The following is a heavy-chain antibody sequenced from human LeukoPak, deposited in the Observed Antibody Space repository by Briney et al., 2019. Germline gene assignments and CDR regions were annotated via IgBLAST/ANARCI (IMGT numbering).Heavy chain of an antibody. CDR2: ISSSGSTI. Sequence: AGGSLRLSCAASGFTFSDYYMSWIRQAPGKGLEWVSYISSSGSTIYYADSVKGRSTISRDNAKNSLYLQMNSLRAEDTAVYYCAVGGSVGSAFDYWGQGTLVAVSS. CDR1: GFTFSDYY. V-gene: IGHV3-11*01. D-gene: IGHD3-16*01. J-gene: IGHJ4*02. CDR3: AVGGSVGSAFDY.